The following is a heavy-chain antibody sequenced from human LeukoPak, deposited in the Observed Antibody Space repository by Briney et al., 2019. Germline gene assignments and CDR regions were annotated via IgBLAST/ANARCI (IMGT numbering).Heavy chain of an antibody. V-gene: IGHV4-34*01. CDR1: GGSFRGYY. CDR2: INHSGST. Sequence: TETLSLTCAVYGGSFRGYYWSWIRPPPGKGLEWIGEINHSGSTTYNPSLKSRVTISVDPSKNQFSLKLSSVTPADTAAYYRSRVTEYMIEDYFDYGGQATLVTVSA. CDR3: SRVTEYMIEDYFDY. D-gene: IGHD3-22*01. J-gene: IGHJ4*02.